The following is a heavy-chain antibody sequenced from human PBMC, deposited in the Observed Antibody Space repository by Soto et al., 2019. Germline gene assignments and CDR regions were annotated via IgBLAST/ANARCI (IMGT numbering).Heavy chain of an antibody. CDR1: GGTFSSYA. Sequence: SVKVSCKASGGTFSSYAISWVRQAPGQGLEWMGGIIPIFGTANYAQKFQGRVTITADESTSTAYMELSSLRSEDTAVYYCARGGDGYNLHYTLPYYYYGMDVWGQGTTVTVSS. V-gene: IGHV1-69*13. D-gene: IGHD2-21*01. CDR3: ARGGDGYNLHYTLPYYYYGMDV. CDR2: IIPIFGTA. J-gene: IGHJ6*02.